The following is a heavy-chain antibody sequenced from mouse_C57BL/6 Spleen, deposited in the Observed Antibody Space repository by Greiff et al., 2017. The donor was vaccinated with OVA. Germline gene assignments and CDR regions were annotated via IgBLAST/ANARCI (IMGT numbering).Heavy chain of an antibody. CDR2: FYPGAGDT. Sequence: QVQLQQSGAELVKPGASVKISCKASGYAFSSYWMNWVTQRPGTGLEWIGQFYPGAGDTNYNGKFNGKATLTADKSSSTAYMQLSSLTSEDSAVYFCARGGYYEEWFAYWGQGTLVTVSA. D-gene: IGHD2-3*01. CDR1: GYAFSSYW. V-gene: IGHV1-80*01. CDR3: ARGGYYEEWFAY. J-gene: IGHJ3*01.